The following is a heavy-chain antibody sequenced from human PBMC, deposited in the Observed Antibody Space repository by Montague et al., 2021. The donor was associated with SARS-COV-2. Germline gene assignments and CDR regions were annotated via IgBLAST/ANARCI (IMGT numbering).Heavy chain of an antibody. V-gene: IGHV3-30*04. CDR3: TRLGWGYSDGLDY. D-gene: IGHD5-18*01. CDR2: ISYDGSNK. CDR1: GFTFSSYA. J-gene: IGHJ4*02. Sequence: SLRLSCAVSGFTFSSYAMHWVRQAPGKGLEWVAVISYDGSNKYYADSVKGRFTISRDNSKNTLYLQMNSLRAEDTAMYYCTRLGWGYSDGLDYWGQGTLVTVSS.